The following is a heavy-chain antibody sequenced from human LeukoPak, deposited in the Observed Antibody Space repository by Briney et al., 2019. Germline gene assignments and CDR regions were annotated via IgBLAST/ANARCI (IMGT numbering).Heavy chain of an antibody. D-gene: IGHD3-3*01. V-gene: IGHV3-53*01. J-gene: IGHJ4*02. CDR1: GFTVSSNY. CDR3: ARAPPDFWSGYPFDY. CDR2: IYSGGST. Sequence: PGGSLRLSCAASGFTVSSNYMSWVGQAPGKGLEWVSVIYSGGSTYYADSVKGRFTIPRDNSKNTLYLQMNSLRAEDTAVYYCARAPPDFWSGYPFDYWGQGTLVTVSS.